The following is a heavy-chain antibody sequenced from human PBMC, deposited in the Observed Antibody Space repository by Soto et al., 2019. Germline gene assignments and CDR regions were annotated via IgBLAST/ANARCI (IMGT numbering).Heavy chain of an antibody. CDR2: INHSGST. CDR1: GGSFSGYY. Sequence: SETLSLTCAVYGGSFSGYYWSWIRQPPGKGLEWIGEINHSGSTNYNPSLKSRVTISVDTSKNQFSLKLSSVTAADTAVYYCARGIPVGVTFVGSYGMDVCVQRSTATVSS. V-gene: IGHV4-34*01. D-gene: IGHD1-26*01. J-gene: IGHJ6*02. CDR3: ARGIPVGVTFVGSYGMDV.